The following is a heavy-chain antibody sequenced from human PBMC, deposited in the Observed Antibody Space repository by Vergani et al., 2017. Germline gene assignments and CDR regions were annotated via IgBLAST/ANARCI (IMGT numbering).Heavy chain of an antibody. Sequence: EVQLVESGGGLVQPGGSLRLSGSASGFTFRSDSMNWVREAPGKGWEWVSYISSSSSTIYYADSVKGRFTISRDNAKNSLYLQMNSLGDEDTAVYYCARDPDRASWFDPWGQGTLVTVSS. CDR3: ARDPDRASWFDP. CDR1: GFTFRSDS. J-gene: IGHJ5*02. CDR2: ISSSSSTI. V-gene: IGHV3-48*02.